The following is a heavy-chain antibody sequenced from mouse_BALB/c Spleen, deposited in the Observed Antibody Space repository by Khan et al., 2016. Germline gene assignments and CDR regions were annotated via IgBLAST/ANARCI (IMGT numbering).Heavy chain of an antibody. Sequence: QIQLVQSGPELKKPGETVKLSCTASEYTFTNYGMNWVKQAPGKGLKWMGCINTNTGEPTYAEEFKGRFAISLEASASTPYLQINNLKNEDSATYFCARTGDYPYYAMDYWGQGTSVTVSS. J-gene: IGHJ4*01. CDR3: ARTGDYPYYAMDY. CDR1: EYTFTNYG. CDR2: INTNTGEP. V-gene: IGHV9-3*02. D-gene: IGHD2-13*01.